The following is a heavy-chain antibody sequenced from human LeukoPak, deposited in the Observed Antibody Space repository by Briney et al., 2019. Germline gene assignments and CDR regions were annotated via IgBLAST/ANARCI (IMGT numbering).Heavy chain of an antibody. CDR3: ATFCVYDLLECFDY. J-gene: IGHJ4*02. Sequence: ASVKVSCKVSGDNLSELTVHWVRQAPGKGVEWIGGFDAEEGERLYAQKFEGRVTMTEDTSTDTAYMQLTSLRSEDTAVYYCATFCVYDLLECFDYWGQGTLVTVSS. CDR1: GDNLSELT. V-gene: IGHV1-24*01. CDR2: FDAEEGER. D-gene: IGHD5/OR15-5a*01.